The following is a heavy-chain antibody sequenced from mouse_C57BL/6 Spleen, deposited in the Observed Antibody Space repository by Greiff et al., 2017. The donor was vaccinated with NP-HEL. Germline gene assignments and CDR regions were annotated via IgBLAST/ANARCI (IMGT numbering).Heavy chain of an antibody. V-gene: IGHV5-6*02. CDR1: GFTFSSYG. CDR3: ARHGERGYFDY. Sequence: EVKLVESGGDLVKPGGSLKLSCAASGFTFSSYGMSWVRQTPDKRLEWVATISSGGSYTYYPDSVKGRFTISRDNAKNTLYLQMSSLKSEDTAMYYCARHGERGYFDYWGQGTTLTVSS. CDR2: ISSGGSYT. J-gene: IGHJ2*01.